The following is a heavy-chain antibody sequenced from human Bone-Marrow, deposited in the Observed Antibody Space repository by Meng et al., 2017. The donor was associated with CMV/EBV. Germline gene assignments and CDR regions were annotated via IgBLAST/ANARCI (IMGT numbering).Heavy chain of an antibody. CDR2: IIPIFGTA. J-gene: IGHJ4*02. CDR1: FSTYA. D-gene: IGHD3-10*01. CDR3: ARGYYGSGSESVDPDYFDY. V-gene: IGHV1-69*05. Sequence: FSTYASCWVRQAPGQGLEWMGGIIPIFGTANYAQKFQGRVTITTDESTSTAYMELSSLRSEDTAVYYCARGYYGSGSESVDPDYFDYWGQGTLVTVSS.